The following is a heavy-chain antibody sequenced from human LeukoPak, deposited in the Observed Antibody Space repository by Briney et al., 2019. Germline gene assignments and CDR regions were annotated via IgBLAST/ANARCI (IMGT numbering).Heavy chain of an antibody. CDR1: GFTFSSYA. J-gene: IGHJ4*02. V-gene: IGHV3-64*02. D-gene: IGHD3-10*01. Sequence: GGSLRLSCAASGFTFSSYAMHWVRQAPGKGLEYVSGISSNGGSTCYAGSVKGRFTISRDNSKNTVNLQMGSLRIEDTAVYHCARMTLYGSGTVDWGQGILVTVSS. CDR3: ARMTLYGSGTVD. CDR2: ISSNGGST.